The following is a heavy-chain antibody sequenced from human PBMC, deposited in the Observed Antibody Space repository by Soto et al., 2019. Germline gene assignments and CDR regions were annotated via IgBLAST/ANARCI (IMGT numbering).Heavy chain of an antibody. CDR3: ARDPPRPGELKGVGESDY. CDR2: INPSGGST. CDR1: GYTFNSYY. Sequence: GASVKVSCKASGYTFNSYYMHWVRQAPGQGLEWMGIINPSGGSTSYAQKFQGRVTMTRDTSTSTVYMGLSSLRSEDTAVYYCARDPPRPGELKGVGESDYWGQGTLVTVSS. D-gene: IGHD3-10*01. J-gene: IGHJ4*02. V-gene: IGHV1-46*02.